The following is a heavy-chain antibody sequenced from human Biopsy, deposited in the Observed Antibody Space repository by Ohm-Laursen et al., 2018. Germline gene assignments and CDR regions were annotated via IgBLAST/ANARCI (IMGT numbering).Heavy chain of an antibody. Sequence: SSVKVSCKVSGYPFITYGISWVRQAPGQGLEWMGWISAYNGHTKFARKFQDRVTMTTDTSTTTAYMDLRSMRSDDTAVHFCARDPHGEGRDYGSYFDYWGQGTLAIVSS. V-gene: IGHV1-18*01. CDR1: GYPFITYG. D-gene: IGHD4-17*01. J-gene: IGHJ4*02. CDR2: ISAYNGHT. CDR3: ARDPHGEGRDYGSYFDY.